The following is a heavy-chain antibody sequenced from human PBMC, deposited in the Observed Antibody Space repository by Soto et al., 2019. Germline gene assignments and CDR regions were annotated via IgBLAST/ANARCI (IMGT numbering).Heavy chain of an antibody. J-gene: IGHJ4*02. D-gene: IGHD3-9*01. V-gene: IGHV1-24*01. CDR2: FDPEDGET. CDR3: AKEEMYDFLTGYKKKREFDY. Sequence: ASVKVSCKVSGYTLTELPMHWVRQAPGKGLEWMGGFDPEDGETIYAQKFQGRVTMTEDTSTDTAYMELSSLRSEDTAVYYCAKEEMYDFLTGYKKKREFDYGGQGTLVTVPS. CDR1: GYTLTELP.